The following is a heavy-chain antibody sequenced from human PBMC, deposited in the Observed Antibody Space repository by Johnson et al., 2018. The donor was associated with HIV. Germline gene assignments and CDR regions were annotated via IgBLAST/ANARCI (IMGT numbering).Heavy chain of an antibody. V-gene: IGHV3-66*01. Sequence: VQLVESGGGLVKPGGSLRVSCAASGFTVINNYMTWVRQAPGKGLEWVSIIYSRDTTYYADSVKGRFTLSSDNSTNTLYLQMNSLRAEDTAVYYCAKDQHYYDSRNGGAFDIWGQGEMVTVSS. J-gene: IGHJ3*02. D-gene: IGHD3-22*01. CDR1: GFTVINNY. CDR2: IYSRDTT. CDR3: AKDQHYYDSRNGGAFDI.